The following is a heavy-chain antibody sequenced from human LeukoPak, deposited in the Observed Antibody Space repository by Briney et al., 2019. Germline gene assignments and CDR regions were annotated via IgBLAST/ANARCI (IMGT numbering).Heavy chain of an antibody. J-gene: IGHJ6*04. V-gene: IGHV2-70*01. D-gene: IGHD2-21*01. CDR2: IDWDDDK. CDR3: ARILFLDYYYGMDV. CDR1: GFSLSTSGMC. Sequence: SGPALVKPTQTLTLTCTFSGFSLSTSGMCVSWIRQPPGKALEWLALIDWDDDKYYSTSLKTRLTISKDTSKNQVVLAMTNMDPVDTATYYCARILFLDYYYGMDVWGKGTTVTASS.